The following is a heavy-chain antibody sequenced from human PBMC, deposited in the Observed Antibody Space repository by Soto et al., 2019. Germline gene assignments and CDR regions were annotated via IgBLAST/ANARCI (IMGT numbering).Heavy chain of an antibody. CDR2: IYYSGST. D-gene: IGHD3-22*01. CDR1: GGSISSGDYY. J-gene: IGHJ4*02. CDR3: ARWERDAYYDSSGYYY. Sequence: SSETLSLTCTVSGGSISSGDYYWSWIRQPPGKGLEWIGYIYYSGSTYYNPSLKSRVTISVDTSKNQFSLKLSSVTAADTAVYYCARWERDAYYDSSGYYYWGQGTLVTVSS. V-gene: IGHV4-30-4*01.